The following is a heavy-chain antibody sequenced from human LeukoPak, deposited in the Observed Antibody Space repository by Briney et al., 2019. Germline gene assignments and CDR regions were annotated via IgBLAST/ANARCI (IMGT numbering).Heavy chain of an antibody. V-gene: IGHV4-59*08. CDR1: RGSINTYY. Sequence: SETLSLTCTVSRGSINTYYWSWIRQPPGKGLEWIGYIYYGGSTNYNPSLESRVTISVDTSKNQFSLKLSSVTAADTAVYYYARHGGGNSIYYLDYWGQGTLVTVSS. D-gene: IGHD4-23*01. J-gene: IGHJ4*02. CDR2: IYYGGST. CDR3: ARHGGGNSIYYLDY.